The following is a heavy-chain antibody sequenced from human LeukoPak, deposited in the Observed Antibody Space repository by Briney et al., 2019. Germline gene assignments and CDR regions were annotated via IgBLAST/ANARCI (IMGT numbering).Heavy chain of an antibody. CDR3: ARQGYTASYYSLDF. V-gene: IGHV4-4*07. Sequence: PSETLSLTCDVSGDFIMSYWWGGVLQPAGKGLERIGRIYATGSTKFNPSLMSRLTISMDTSTNQSSLKLSLQLTSLTAAATAVYFCARQGYTASYYSLDFWSQGTLVTVSP. CDR1: GDFIMSYW. CDR2: IYATGST. D-gene: IGHD1-26*01. J-gene: IGHJ4*02.